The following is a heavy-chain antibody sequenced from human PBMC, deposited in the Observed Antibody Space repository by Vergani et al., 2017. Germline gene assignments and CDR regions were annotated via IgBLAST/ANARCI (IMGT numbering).Heavy chain of an antibody. Sequence: QVQLVQSGAEVKKPGSSVKVSCKASGGTFSSYTISWVRQAPGQGLEWMGRIIPILGIANYAQKFQGRVTITADKSTSTAYMELSSLRSEDTAVYYCARGPRYRSSWYGMDVWGQGTTVTVSS. CDR3: ARGPRYRSSWYGMDV. D-gene: IGHD6-13*01. J-gene: IGHJ6*02. CDR2: IIPILGIA. CDR1: GGTFSSYT. V-gene: IGHV1-69*02.